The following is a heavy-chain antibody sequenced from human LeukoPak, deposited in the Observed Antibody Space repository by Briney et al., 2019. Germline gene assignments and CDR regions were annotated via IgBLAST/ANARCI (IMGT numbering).Heavy chain of an antibody. J-gene: IGHJ3*01. CDR2: ISGSGGST. CDR3: AKDRSCSGSSCNVGS. V-gene: IGHV3-23*01. D-gene: IGHD2-2*01. Sequence: KPGGSLRLSCAASGFTFSSYGMHWVREAPGKRLEWVSAISGSGGSTFYADSVKGRFTISRDNSKNTLFLQMNGLRAEDTAVYYCAKDRSCSGSSCNVGSWGQGTMVTVSS. CDR1: GFTFSSYG.